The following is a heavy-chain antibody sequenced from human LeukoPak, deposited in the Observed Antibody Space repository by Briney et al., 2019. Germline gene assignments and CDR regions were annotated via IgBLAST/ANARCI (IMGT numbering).Heavy chain of an antibody. J-gene: IGHJ6*03. CDR1: GGSISSGSYY. Sequence: SETLSLTCTVSGGSISSGSYYWSWIRQPAGKGLEWIGRIYTSGGTNYNPSLKSRVTISVDTSKNQFSLKLSSVTAADTAVYYCARNVWFGELLKYYYMDVWGKGTTVTISS. CDR2: IYTSGGT. CDR3: ARNVWFGELLKYYYMDV. D-gene: IGHD3-10*01. V-gene: IGHV4-61*02.